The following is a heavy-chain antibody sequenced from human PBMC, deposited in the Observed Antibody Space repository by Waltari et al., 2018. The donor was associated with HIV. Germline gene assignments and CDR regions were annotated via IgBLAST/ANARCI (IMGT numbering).Heavy chain of an antibody. J-gene: IGHJ3*01. V-gene: IGHV3-30-3*01. D-gene: IGHD3-16*01. CDR3: AKEASPSNLLYDYIWGNYGDSGGFDF. CDR1: GFIFGNFA. Sequence: QVQLVESGGAVVQPGRALRLSCAASGFIFGNFAMHWGRPAPGKGLEWVALISSAGTNKYYTDSVKGRFSISRDNSNNTLYLQRNNLRAEDTAVYYCAKEASPSNLLYDYIWGNYGDSGGFDFWGQGTLVTVSS. CDR2: ISSAGTNK.